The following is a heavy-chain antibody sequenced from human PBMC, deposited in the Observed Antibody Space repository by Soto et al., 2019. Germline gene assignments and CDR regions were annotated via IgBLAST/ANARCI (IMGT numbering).Heavy chain of an antibody. J-gene: IGHJ6*02. D-gene: IGHD3-10*01. Sequence: ASVKVSCKASGYTFTSYAMNWVRQAPGQGLEWMGWINTNTGNPTYAQGFTGRFVSSLDTSVSTAYLQICSLKAEDTAVYYCARDQWGSGLHNSQMYYYGMDVWGQGTTVTVSS. V-gene: IGHV7-4-1*01. CDR1: GYTFTSYA. CDR3: ARDQWGSGLHNSQMYYYGMDV. CDR2: INTNTGNP.